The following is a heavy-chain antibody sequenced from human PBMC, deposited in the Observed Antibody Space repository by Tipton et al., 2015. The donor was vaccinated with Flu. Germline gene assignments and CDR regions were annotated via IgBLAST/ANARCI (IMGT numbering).Heavy chain of an antibody. V-gene: IGHV3-74*01. Sequence: SLRLSCAASGFTFSNYWMHWVRQVPGKGLVWVSRINSDGSSTSHADSVKGRFTISRDNAKNTLYMQMNSLRAEDTAVYYCGRASGRWQQSPGKDALDIWGQGTMVTVSS. J-gene: IGHJ3*02. D-gene: IGHD5-24*01. CDR3: GRASGRWQQSPGKDALDI. CDR1: GFTFSNYW. CDR2: INSDGSST.